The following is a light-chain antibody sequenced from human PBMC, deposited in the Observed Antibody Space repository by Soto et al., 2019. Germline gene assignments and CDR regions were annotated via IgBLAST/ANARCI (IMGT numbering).Light chain of an antibody. J-gene: IGKJ1*01. Sequence: EIVLTQSPGTLSLSPGERATLSCRASQSVSSSYLAWYQQKPGQAPRLLIYGASSRATGIPDRFSGSGSGTDFHLSISRLAPEGFAVYYCQQYGSSPRTFGQGTKVEIK. CDR3: QQYGSSPRT. CDR2: GAS. CDR1: QSVSSSY. V-gene: IGKV3-20*01.